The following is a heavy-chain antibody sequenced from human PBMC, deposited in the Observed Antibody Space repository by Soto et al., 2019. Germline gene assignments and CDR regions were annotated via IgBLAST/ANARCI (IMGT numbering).Heavy chain of an antibody. CDR2: IKGDGTTI. J-gene: IGHJ6*02. CDR3: ARGIYLKYGMDV. D-gene: IGHD3-3*01. Sequence: GGSLRLSCAASGFTFSDYWMHWARQVPGKGLVWVSRIKGDGTTINYADSVKGRFTVPRDNAKNTAYLQMNSLRAEDTAVYYCARGIYLKYGMDVWGQGTTVTVSS. CDR1: GFTFSDYW. V-gene: IGHV3-74*01.